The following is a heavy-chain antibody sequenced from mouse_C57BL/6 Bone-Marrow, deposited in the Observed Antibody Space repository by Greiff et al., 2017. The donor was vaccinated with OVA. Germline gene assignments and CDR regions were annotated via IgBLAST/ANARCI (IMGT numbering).Heavy chain of an antibody. V-gene: IGHV14-4*01. CDR2: IDPENGDT. CDR3: TTYYDGSSLAWFAY. Sequence: EVQLQRSGAELVRPGASVKLSCTASGFNIKDDYMHWVKQRPEQGLEWIGWIDPENGDTEYASKFQGKATITADTSSNTAYLQLSSLTSEDTAVYYCTTYYDGSSLAWFAYWGQGTLVTVSA. CDR1: GFNIKDDY. D-gene: IGHD1-1*01. J-gene: IGHJ3*01.